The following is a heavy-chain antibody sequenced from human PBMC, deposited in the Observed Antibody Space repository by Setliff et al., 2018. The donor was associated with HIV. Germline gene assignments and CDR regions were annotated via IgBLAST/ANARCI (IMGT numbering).Heavy chain of an antibody. V-gene: IGHV4-38-2*02. Sequence: SETLSLTCDVSGFSISSRYYWGWIRQSPGKGLEWIGNIYHTGSSYYNPSLNDRATISLDTSKNQFSLKLSSVTAADTALYYCARDDYGDYEGYYYYYMDVWGKGTTVTVSS. CDR3: ARDDYGDYEGYYYYYMDV. J-gene: IGHJ6*03. CDR2: IYHTGSS. CDR1: GFSISSRYY. D-gene: IGHD4-17*01.